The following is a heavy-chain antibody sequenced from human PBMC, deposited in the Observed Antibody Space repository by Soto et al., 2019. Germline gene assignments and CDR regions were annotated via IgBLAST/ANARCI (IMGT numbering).Heavy chain of an antibody. V-gene: IGHV4-30-4*02. J-gene: IGHJ5*02. D-gene: IGHD5-18*01. CDR2: IYYSGST. CDR3: ARGGIQLWFPLRGNWFDP. CDR1: GASIISGGYY. Sequence: SETPSLSCTFSGASIISGGYYWSWIRQPRGKGLEWIGYIYYSGSTYYNPYLKSRVTILVDTSKNQFSLKLSPVTAADTAVYYCARGGIQLWFPLRGNWFDPWGQGTLVSVSS.